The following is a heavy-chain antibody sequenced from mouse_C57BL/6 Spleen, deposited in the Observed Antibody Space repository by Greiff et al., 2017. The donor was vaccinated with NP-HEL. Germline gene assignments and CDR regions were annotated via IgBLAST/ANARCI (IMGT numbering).Heavy chain of an antibody. CDR3: ARCYSPYYAMDY. D-gene: IGHD2-12*01. Sequence: QVQLQQPGAELVKPGASVKLSCKASGYTFTSYWMQWVKQRPGQGLEWIGVIDPSDSYTNYNQKFKGKATLTVDTSSSTAYMQLSSLTSEDSAVYYCARCYSPYYAMDYWGQGTSVTVSS. CDR1: GYTFTSYW. J-gene: IGHJ4*01. V-gene: IGHV1-50*01. CDR2: IDPSDSYT.